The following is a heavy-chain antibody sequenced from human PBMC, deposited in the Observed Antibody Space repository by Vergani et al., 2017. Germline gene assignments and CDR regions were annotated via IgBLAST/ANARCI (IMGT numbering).Heavy chain of an antibody. Sequence: QVQLVESGGGVVQPGRSLRLSCAASGFTFSNYGMHWVRQAPGKGLEWVAVIWYDGSNKYYADSVKGRFTISRDNSKNTLYLQMNSLRAEDTAVYYCASXNYDSSGYYYANYWYFDLWGRGTLVTVSS. D-gene: IGHD3-22*01. J-gene: IGHJ2*01. CDR1: GFTFSNYG. CDR3: ASXNYDSSGYYYANYWYFDL. CDR2: IWYDGSNK. V-gene: IGHV3-33*01.